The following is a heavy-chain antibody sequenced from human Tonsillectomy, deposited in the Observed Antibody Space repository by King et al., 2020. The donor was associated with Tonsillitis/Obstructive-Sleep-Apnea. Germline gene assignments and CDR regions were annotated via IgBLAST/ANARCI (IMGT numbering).Heavy chain of an antibody. V-gene: IGHV3-15*01. CDR2: IKSKTYGGTT. Sequence: VQLVESGGGLVKPGGSLRLSCAASGFTFSNAWMSWVRQAPGKGPEGVGRIKSKTYGGTTDYAATVNGRFTISRDDSKNTLYLQMTSLKTEDTAVYYCTTSSRYCSSTSCYTYFDYWGQGTLVTVSS. CDR1: GFTFSNAW. CDR3: TTSSRYCSSTSCYTYFDY. D-gene: IGHD2-2*02. J-gene: IGHJ4*02.